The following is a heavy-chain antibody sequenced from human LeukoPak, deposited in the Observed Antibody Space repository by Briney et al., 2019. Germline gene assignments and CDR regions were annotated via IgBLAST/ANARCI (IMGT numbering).Heavy chain of an antibody. CDR3: ARGGFSSSWYPAHFDY. V-gene: IGHV1-2*02. CDR1: GYTFTRYY. D-gene: IGHD6-13*01. Sequence: ASVKVSCKASGYTFTRYYMHWVRQAPGQGLEWMGWINPNSGGTNYAQKFQGRVTMTRDTSISTAYMELSRLRSDDTAVYYCARGGFSSSWYPAHFDYWGQGTLVTVSS. CDR2: INPNSGGT. J-gene: IGHJ4*02.